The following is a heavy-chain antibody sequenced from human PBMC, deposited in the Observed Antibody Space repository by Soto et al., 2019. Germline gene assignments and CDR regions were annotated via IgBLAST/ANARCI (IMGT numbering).Heavy chain of an antibody. Sequence: QVQLQESGPGLVKPSETLSLSCTVSGGSISSYYWSWFRQSPGKRMEWIGYVHHSWGSSYNPSLLSRVAISLDTSKSQCSLKVTSVTATDTAVYYCARQGFGPLHGLVDVWGQGTTVTVSS. J-gene: IGHJ6*02. CDR2: VHHSWGS. CDR3: ARQGFGPLHGLVDV. CDR1: GGSISSYY. V-gene: IGHV4-59*08. D-gene: IGHD3-10*01.